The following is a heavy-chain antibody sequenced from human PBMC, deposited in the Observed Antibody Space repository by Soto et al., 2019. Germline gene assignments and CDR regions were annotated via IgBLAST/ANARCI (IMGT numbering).Heavy chain of an antibody. J-gene: IGHJ6*02. CDR1: GGSISPYF. V-gene: IGHV4-59*01. Sequence: SETLSLTCSVPGGSISPYFWTWVRQAPGKGLEWIGYISYSGSTNYNPSLKSRLTILLSTSKKQFSLKLTSVTAADTAVYYCARGTRATQYYDYFYGVDVWAKGPRSPSP. CDR2: ISYSGST. CDR3: ARGTRATQYYDYFYGVDV.